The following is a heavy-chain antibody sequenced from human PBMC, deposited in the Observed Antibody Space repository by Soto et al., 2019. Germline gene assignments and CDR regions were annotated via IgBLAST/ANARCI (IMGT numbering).Heavy chain of an antibody. J-gene: IGHJ4*02. CDR1: NYIFTDYG. CDR2: ISAYNGDT. V-gene: IGHV1-18*01. Sequence: QVQLVQSGAEVKEPGASVKVSCKASNYIFTDYGISWVRQAPGQGLEWMGWISAYNGDTIYSQKLQDRVTMTTDASTSTAYMELWSLRFDDTAVYYCMRGPSYLPGDHGGQGTQITVSS. D-gene: IGHD3-10*01. CDR3: MRGPSYLPGDH.